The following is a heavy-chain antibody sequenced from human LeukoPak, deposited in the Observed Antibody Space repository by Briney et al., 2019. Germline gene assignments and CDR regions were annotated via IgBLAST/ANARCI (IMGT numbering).Heavy chain of an antibody. D-gene: IGHD2-21*01. CDR2: ISHDGSNK. V-gene: IGHV3-30*03. CDR3: ARDIGCGGLGFDY. J-gene: IGHJ4*02. CDR1: GFTFNNYV. Sequence: GGSLRLSCAASGFTFNNYVMHWVRQAPGKGLEWVTTISHDGSNKYYADSVKGRFTTSRDNSKNTLYLQMNSLRAEDTAVYYCARDIGCGGLGFDYWGQGTLVTVSS.